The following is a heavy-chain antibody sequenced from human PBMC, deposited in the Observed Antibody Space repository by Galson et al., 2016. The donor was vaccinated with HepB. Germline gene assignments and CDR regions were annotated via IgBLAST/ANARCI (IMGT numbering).Heavy chain of an antibody. CDR2: IIPIYGTV. J-gene: IGHJ4*02. V-gene: IGHV1-69*13. CDR3: ARGSCLLPFDY. CDR1: GDTFSTYA. D-gene: IGHD3-22*01. Sequence: SVKVSCKASGDTFSTYAISWVRQAPGQGLEWVGWIIPIYGTVNYAKRFKGRVTITADESTSTASMELSSLRSEDTAVYYCARGSCLLPFDYWGQVTLVTVSS.